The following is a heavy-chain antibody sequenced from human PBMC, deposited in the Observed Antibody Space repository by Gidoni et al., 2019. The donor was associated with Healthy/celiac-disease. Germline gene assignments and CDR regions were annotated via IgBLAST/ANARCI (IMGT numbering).Heavy chain of an antibody. Sequence: QVQLQQWGAGLLKPSETLSLTCAVYGGSFSGYYWSWIRQPPGKGLEWIGEINHSGSTNYNPSLKSRVTISGDTSKNQFSLKLSSVTAADTAVYYCARFPYGDYVGDYWGQGTLVTVSS. CDR2: INHSGST. D-gene: IGHD4-17*01. CDR1: GGSFSGYY. CDR3: ARFPYGDYVGDY. V-gene: IGHV4-34*01. J-gene: IGHJ4*02.